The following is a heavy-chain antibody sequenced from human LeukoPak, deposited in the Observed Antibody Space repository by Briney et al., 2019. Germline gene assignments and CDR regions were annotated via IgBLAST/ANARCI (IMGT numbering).Heavy chain of an antibody. CDR1: GGSISSYY. CDR2: IYYSGST. J-gene: IGHJ4*02. CDR3: ARDSGSAGLDY. D-gene: IGHD1-26*01. V-gene: IGHV4-59*06. Sequence: SETLSLTYTVSGGSISSYYWSWIRQHPGKGLEWIGYIYYSGSTYYNPSLKSRVTISVDTSKNQFSLKLSSVTAADTAVYYCARDSGSAGLDYWGQGTLVTVSS.